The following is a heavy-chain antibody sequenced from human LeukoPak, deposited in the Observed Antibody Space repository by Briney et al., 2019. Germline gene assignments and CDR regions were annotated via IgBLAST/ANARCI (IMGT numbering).Heavy chain of an antibody. CDR1: GSTFNTYA. CDR2: VFGSGGSA. V-gene: IGHV3-23*01. D-gene: IGHD6-19*01. CDR3: GKTTTGFSSGQKPAWPVDY. J-gene: IGHJ4*02. Sequence: GGSLRLSCVATGSTFNTYAMYWVRQAPGKGLEWVSGVFGSGGSAHYADSVKGRFTISRDNSKNTVYLEMSSLRAEDTAIYYCGKTTTGFSSGQKPAWPVDYWGQGTLVTVSS.